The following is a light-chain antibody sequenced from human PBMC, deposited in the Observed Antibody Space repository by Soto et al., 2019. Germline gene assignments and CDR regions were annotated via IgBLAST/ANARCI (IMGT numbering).Light chain of an antibody. V-gene: IGKV1-5*03. CDR2: RSS. CDR3: QQYSTYSHT. Sequence: DMAMTQSPSTLSASVGDRVTITCRASQSISNRLAWYQQKPGKAPKRLIYRSSTLACGVPARFSGSGSGTEFTLNISSLQADDFATYYCQQYSTYSHTFGEGTKLEI. J-gene: IGKJ2*01. CDR1: QSISNR.